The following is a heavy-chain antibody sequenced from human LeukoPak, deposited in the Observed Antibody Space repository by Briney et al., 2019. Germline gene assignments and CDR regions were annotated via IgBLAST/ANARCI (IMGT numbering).Heavy chain of an antibody. CDR2: IYYSGST. V-gene: IGHV4-59*01. CDR1: GGSISSYY. J-gene: IGHJ5*02. CDR3: ARATIYYYGSGSYSTDYNWFDP. Sequence: SETLSLTCTVSGGSISSYYWSWIRQPPGKGLEWIGYIYYSGSTNYNPSLKSRVTISVDTSKNQFSLKLSSVTAADTAAYYCARATIYYYGSGSYSTDYNWFDPWGQGTLVTVSS. D-gene: IGHD3-10*01.